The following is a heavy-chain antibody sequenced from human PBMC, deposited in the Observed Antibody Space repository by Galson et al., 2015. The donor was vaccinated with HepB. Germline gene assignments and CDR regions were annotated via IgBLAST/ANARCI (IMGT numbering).Heavy chain of an antibody. D-gene: IGHD2/OR15-2a*01. CDR1: GFTFSSYA. Sequence: SLRLSCAASGFTFSSYAMSWVRQAPGKGLEWVSGIRGSGSSAYYADSVKGRFTISRDNSKNTLYLQMNSLRGEDTAVYYCAKDPREGVWDSFLFHYWGQGILVTVSS. CDR2: IRGSGSSA. J-gene: IGHJ4*02. V-gene: IGHV3-23*01. CDR3: AKDPREGVWDSFLFHY.